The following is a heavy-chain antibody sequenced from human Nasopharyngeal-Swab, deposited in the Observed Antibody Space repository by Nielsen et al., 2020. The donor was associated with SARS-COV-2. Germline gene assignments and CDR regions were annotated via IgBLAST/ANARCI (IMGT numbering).Heavy chain of an antibody. CDR2: INVGNGNT. V-gene: IGHV1-3*01. Sequence: ASVKVSCKASGYTFTNHAMHWVRQALGQSLEWLGCINVGNGNTEYSQRFQGRVTISTDTSASTAFMELTNLRSEDTAIYYCARGIHSSAWIVDYWGQGTLVTVSS. CDR1: GYTFTNHA. J-gene: IGHJ4*02. D-gene: IGHD6-25*01. CDR3: ARGIHSSAWIVDY.